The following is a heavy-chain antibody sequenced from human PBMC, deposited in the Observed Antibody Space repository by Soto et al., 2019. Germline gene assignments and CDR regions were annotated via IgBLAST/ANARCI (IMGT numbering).Heavy chain of an antibody. J-gene: IGHJ5*02. Sequence: QVQMVKSGAEVKKPGSSVKVSCKASGGTFSSYAISWVRQAPGQGLEWMGGIIPIFGTANYAQKFQGRVTITADKSTSTAYMELSSLRSEDTAVYYCARRGAEYSNNWFDPWGQGTLVTVSS. CDR3: ARRGAEYSNNWFDP. V-gene: IGHV1-69*06. D-gene: IGHD6-6*01. CDR1: GGTFSSYA. CDR2: IIPIFGTA.